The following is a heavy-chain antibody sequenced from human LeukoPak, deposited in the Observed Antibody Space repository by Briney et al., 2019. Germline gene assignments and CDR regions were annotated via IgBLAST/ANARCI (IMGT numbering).Heavy chain of an antibody. J-gene: IGHJ4*02. V-gene: IGHV1-46*01. CDR3: ARDQEGFDY. CDR2: IYPRDGST. Sequence: ASVKVSCKASGYTFTNYGISWVRQAPGQGLEWMGMIYPRDGSTSYAQKFQGRDTVTRDTSTSTVHMELSGLRSEDTAVYYCARDQEGFDYWGQGTLVTVSS. CDR1: GYTFTNYG.